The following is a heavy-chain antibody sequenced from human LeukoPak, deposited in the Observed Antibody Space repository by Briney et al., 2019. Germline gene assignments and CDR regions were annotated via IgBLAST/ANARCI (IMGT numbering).Heavy chain of an antibody. J-gene: IGHJ4*02. V-gene: IGHV4-34*01. Sequence: SETLSLTCAVYGGSFSGYYWSWIRQPPGKGLEWIGEINYSGSTNYNPSLKSRVTISVDTSKNQFSLKLSSVTAADTAVYYCARVQNYYDSSGYYETPFDYWGQGTLVTVSS. CDR1: GGSFSGYY. CDR3: ARVQNYYDSSGYYETPFDY. D-gene: IGHD3-22*01. CDR2: INYSGST.